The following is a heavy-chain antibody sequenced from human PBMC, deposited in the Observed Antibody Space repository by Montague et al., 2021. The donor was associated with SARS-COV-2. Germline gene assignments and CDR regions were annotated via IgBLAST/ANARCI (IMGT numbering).Heavy chain of an antibody. Sequence: SLRLSCAASGFMFSNTGMHWVRQAPGKGLEWVAVIRRDGGQSFHADSMKGRFAISRDNAKNTLYLQMNSLKAEDTAVYYCVKAQSGSATYYTAGHYYGMDVWGQGTTVIVSS. CDR3: VKAQSGSATYYTAGHYYGMDV. CDR1: GFMFSNTG. D-gene: IGHD3-10*01. J-gene: IGHJ6*02. V-gene: IGHV3-30*02. CDR2: IRRDGGQS.